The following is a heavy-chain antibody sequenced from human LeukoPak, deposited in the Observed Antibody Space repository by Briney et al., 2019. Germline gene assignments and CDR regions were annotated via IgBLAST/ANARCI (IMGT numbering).Heavy chain of an antibody. Sequence: PSETLSLTCSVSGDSISSSVYYWGWIRQPPGKGLEWIGSIYYSGNTYYNSSLKSRVTMSVDTSKNQFSLKLSSVTAADTAVYYCARDRGTWNDDGFDYWGQGTLVTVSS. D-gene: IGHD1-1*01. J-gene: IGHJ4*02. CDR3: ARDRGTWNDDGFDY. CDR2: IYYSGNT. V-gene: IGHV4-39*07. CDR1: GDSISSSVYY.